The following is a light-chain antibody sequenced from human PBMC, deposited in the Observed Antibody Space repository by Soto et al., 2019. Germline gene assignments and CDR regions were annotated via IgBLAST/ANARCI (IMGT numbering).Light chain of an antibody. CDR2: GAS. J-gene: IGKJ1*01. CDR3: QHYKSWPPPWT. V-gene: IGKV3-15*01. CDR1: QSVNTN. Sequence: EILMTQSPATLSVSPGERAALSCRASQSVNTNLAWYQQRPGQAPRPLIYGASNRATGIPARFSGSGSGTEFTLIISSLQPEDFAIYYCQHYKSWPPPWTFGQGTKVEIK.